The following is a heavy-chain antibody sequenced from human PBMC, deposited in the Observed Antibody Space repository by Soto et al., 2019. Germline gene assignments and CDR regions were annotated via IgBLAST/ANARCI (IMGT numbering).Heavy chain of an antibody. CDR1: GGSVSSGSYY. CDR3: ARYTYSSSTQTRGYYFDY. V-gene: IGHV4-61*01. D-gene: IGHD6-13*01. CDR2: IYYSGST. J-gene: IGHJ4*02. Sequence: SETLSLTCTVSGGSVSSGSYYWSWIRQPPGKGLEWIGYIYYSGSTNYNPSLKSRVTISVDTSKNQFSLKLSSVTAADTAVYYCARYTYSSSTQTRGYYFDYWGQGTLVTVSS.